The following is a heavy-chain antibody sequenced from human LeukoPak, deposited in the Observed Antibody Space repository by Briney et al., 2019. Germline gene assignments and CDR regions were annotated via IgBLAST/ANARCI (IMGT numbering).Heavy chain of an antibody. Sequence: GGSLRLSCAASGFTFSSYAMSWVRQAPGKGLEWVSAISGSGGSTYYADSVKGRFTISRDNSKNTLYLQMNSLRAEDTVVYYCAKDHVYDYVWGSLLDYWGQGTLVTVSS. CDR3: AKDHVYDYVWGSLLDY. V-gene: IGHV3-23*01. CDR2: ISGSGGST. CDR1: GFTFSSYA. J-gene: IGHJ4*02. D-gene: IGHD3-16*01.